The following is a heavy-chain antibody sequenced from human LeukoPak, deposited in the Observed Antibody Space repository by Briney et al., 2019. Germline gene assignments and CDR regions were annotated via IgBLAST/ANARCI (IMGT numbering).Heavy chain of an antibody. D-gene: IGHD3-10*01. V-gene: IGHV4-61*02. CDR3: AREWFGELFRSYYYYMDV. J-gene: IGHJ6*03. CDR1: GGSISSGSYY. CDR2: IYTSGST. Sequence: PSQTLSLTCTVSGGSISSGSYYWSWIRQPAGKGLEWIGRIYTSGSTNYNPSLKSRVTISVDTSKNQFSLKLSSATAADTAVYYCAREWFGELFRSYYYYMDVWGKGTTVTISS.